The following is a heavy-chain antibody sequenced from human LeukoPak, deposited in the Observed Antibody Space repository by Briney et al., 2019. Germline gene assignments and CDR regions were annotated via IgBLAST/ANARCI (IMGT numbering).Heavy chain of an antibody. J-gene: IGHJ4*02. V-gene: IGHV1-46*01. CDR3: ARDGDDYGGNLAHY. D-gene: IGHD4-23*01. Sequence: ASVKVSCKASGYIFTTYYMHWVRQAPGQGLEWMGVINPSGGRTNYAQKFQGRVTMTRDTSTSTVYMELSSLRSEDTAVYYCARDGDDYGGNLAHYWGQGTLVTVSS. CDR1: GYIFTTYY. CDR2: INPSGGRT.